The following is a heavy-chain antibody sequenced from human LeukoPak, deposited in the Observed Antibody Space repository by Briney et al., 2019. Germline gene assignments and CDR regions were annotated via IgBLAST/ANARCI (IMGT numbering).Heavy chain of an antibody. J-gene: IGHJ4*02. CDR3: ARSQYCTNGVCPTATFDY. CDR1: GYTFTGYY. D-gene: IGHD2-8*01. V-gene: IGHV1-2*02. CDR2: INPNSGGT. Sequence: ASVKVSCKPSGYTFTGYYMRWVRQAPGQGLECMGWINPNSGGTNYAQKFQGRVTMTRDTSISTAYMELSRLRSDDTAVYYCARSQYCTNGVCPTATFDYWGQGTLVTVSS.